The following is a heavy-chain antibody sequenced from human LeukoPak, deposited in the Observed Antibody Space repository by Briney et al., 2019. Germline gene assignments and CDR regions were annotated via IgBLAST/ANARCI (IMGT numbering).Heavy chain of an antibody. CDR3: ARRFGELVDY. CDR2: IWYDGSNK. J-gene: IGHJ4*02. D-gene: IGHD3-10*01. Sequence: GGSLRLSCAASGFTFSSYGMHWVRQAPDKGLEWVAVIWYDGSNKYYGDSVKGRFTISRDNSKNTLYLQMNSLRAEDTAVYYCARRFGELVDYWGQGTLVTVSS. V-gene: IGHV3-33*01. CDR1: GFTFSSYG.